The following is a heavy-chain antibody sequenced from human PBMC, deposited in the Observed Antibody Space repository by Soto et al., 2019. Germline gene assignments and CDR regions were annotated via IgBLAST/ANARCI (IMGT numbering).Heavy chain of an antibody. CDR3: ARGYCGGDCYSIGWFDP. J-gene: IGHJ5*02. V-gene: IGHV4-31*03. Sequence: QVQLQESGPGLVKPSQTLPLTCTVSGGSISSGGYYWSWIRQHPGKGLEWIGYIYYSGSTYYNPSLKSRVTISVDTSKNQFSLKLSSVTAADTAVYYCARGYCGGDCYSIGWFDPWGQGTLVTVSS. CDR2: IYYSGST. D-gene: IGHD2-21*02. CDR1: GGSISSGGYY.